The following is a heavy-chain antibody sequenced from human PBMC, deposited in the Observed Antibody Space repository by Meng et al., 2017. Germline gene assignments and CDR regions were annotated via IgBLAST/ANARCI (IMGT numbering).Heavy chain of an antibody. CDR3: TRGSVWYSGGY. V-gene: IGHV4-38-2*02. CDR2: FHHSGTT. Sequence: ESLKISCTVSGFSINTNYYWGWIRQPPGKGLEWIGNFHHSGTTNYNPSLKSRVTISVDTSKNQFSLKLNSVSAADTAVYYCTRGSVWYSGGYWGQGTLVTVSS. CDR1: GFSINTNYY. D-gene: IGHD1-26*01. J-gene: IGHJ4*02.